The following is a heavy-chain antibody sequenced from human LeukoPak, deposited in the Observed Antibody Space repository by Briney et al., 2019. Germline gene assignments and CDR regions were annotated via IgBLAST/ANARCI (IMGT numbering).Heavy chain of an antibody. J-gene: IGHJ4*02. Sequence: ASVKVSCKASGDTFSSYAISWVRQAPGQGLEWMGIINPSGGSTSYAQKFQGRVTMTRDTSTSTVYMELSSLRSEDTAVYYCASSLSGNLFDYWGQGTLVTVSS. CDR3: ASSLSGNLFDY. CDR1: GDTFSSYA. D-gene: IGHD1-26*01. CDR2: INPSGGST. V-gene: IGHV1-46*01.